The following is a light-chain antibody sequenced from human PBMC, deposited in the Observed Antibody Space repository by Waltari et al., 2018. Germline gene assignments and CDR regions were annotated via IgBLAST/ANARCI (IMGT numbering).Light chain of an antibody. J-gene: IGKJ1*01. CDR2: WAS. CDR3: LQYYSTPPGT. CDR1: QSVLYSSNNNNY. V-gene: IGKV4-1*01. Sequence: DIVMTQSPDSLAVSLGERATINCKSSQSVLYSSNNNNYLAWYQQKPGQSTKLLIYWASTRESGVPDRVSGSGSGTDFTLTISSLQAEDVAIYYCLQYYSTPPGTFGQGTKVEIK.